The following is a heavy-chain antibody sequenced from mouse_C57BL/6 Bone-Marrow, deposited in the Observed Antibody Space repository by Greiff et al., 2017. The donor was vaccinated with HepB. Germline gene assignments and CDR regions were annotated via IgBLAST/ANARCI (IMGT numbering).Heavy chain of an antibody. CDR1: GFSLSTFGMG. CDR2: IWWDDDK. J-gene: IGHJ2*01. Sequence: QVTLKESGPGILQPSQTLSLTCSFSGFSLSTFGMGVGWIRQPSGKGLEWLAHIWWDDDKYYNPALKSRLTISKDTSKNQVFLKIANVDTADTATYYCARLYYYGSLYYFDYWGQGTTLTVSS. CDR3: ARLYYYGSLYYFDY. V-gene: IGHV8-8*01. D-gene: IGHD1-1*01.